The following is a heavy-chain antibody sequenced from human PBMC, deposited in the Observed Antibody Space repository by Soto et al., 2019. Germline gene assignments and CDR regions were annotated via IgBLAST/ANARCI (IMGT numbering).Heavy chain of an antibody. Sequence: QVQLQESGPGLVKPSQTLSLTCSVSGGSVSSRGYYWNWIRQHPGKDLEWIGYIYNSGGTNYNPSLKCRVAISLDTPENKFSLKMGSVTAEDTAMYYCARMPGGHIFGDFDQWGQGILVTVSS. D-gene: IGHD5-18*01. CDR1: GGSVSSRGYY. J-gene: IGHJ4*02. CDR3: ARMPGGHIFGDFDQ. CDR2: IYNSGGT. V-gene: IGHV4-31*03.